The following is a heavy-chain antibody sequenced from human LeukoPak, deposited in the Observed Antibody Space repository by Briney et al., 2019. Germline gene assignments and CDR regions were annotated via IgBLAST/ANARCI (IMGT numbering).Heavy chain of an antibody. D-gene: IGHD6-13*01. CDR2: INQSGRT. V-gene: IGHV4-34*01. J-gene: IGHJ2*01. CDR3: ARHGVAAAVDAWYFDL. Sequence: SETLSLTCAVYGGSFSGYCWSWVRQPPGKGLEWIGEINQSGRTDYSPSLESRVTISVDTSKNQFSLKLSSVTAANTAVYYCARHGVAAAVDAWYFDLWGRGTLVTVSS. CDR1: GGSFSGYC.